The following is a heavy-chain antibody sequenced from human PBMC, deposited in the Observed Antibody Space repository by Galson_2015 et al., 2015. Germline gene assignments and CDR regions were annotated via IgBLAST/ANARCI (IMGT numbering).Heavy chain of an antibody. J-gene: IGHJ6*02. V-gene: IGHV3-33*01. CDR2: IWSDGSNE. D-gene: IGHD3-22*01. CDR1: GFTFSSYG. CDR3: ARVSSSAHYYHYYHAMDV. Sequence: SLRLSCAASGFTFSSYGMHWVRQAPGKGLEWVAVIWSDGSNEYYADSVKGRITISRDNSKNTLYLQMNSLRGEDTAIYFCARVSSSAHYYHYYHAMDVWGRGTTVTVSS.